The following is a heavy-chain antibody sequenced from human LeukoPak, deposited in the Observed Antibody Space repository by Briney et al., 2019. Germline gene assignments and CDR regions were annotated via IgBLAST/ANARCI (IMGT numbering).Heavy chain of an antibody. J-gene: IGHJ6*02. CDR1: GFTVSSDY. CDR3: ARSVGKLGHYYYYGMDV. D-gene: IGHD5/OR15-5a*01. Sequence: PGGSLRLSCAASGFTVSSDYMSWVRQAPGKGLEWVSVFYSGGSTYYADSVKGRFTISRDNSKNTLYLQMNSLRAEDTAVYYCARSVGKLGHYYYYGMDVWGQGTTVTVSS. CDR2: FYSGGST. V-gene: IGHV3-53*01.